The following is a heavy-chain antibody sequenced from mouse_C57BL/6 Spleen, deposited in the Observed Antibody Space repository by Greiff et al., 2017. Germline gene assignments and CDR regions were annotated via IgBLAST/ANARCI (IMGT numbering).Heavy chain of an antibody. V-gene: IGHV3-6*01. CDR2: ISYDGSN. J-gene: IGHJ4*01. CDR1: GYSITSGYY. CDR3: ARAFITAAEYYSMDY. D-gene: IGHD1-1*01. Sequence: EVKLQESGPGLVKPSQSLSLTCSVTGYSITSGYYWNWIRQFPGNKLEWMGYISYDGSNNYNPSLTNRISITRDTSKNQFFLTLNSVTTEDTAPSYGARAFITAAEYYSMDYWGQGTSVTVSS.